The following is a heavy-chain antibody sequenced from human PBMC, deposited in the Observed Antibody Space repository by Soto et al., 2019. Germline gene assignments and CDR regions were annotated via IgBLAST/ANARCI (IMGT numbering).Heavy chain of an antibody. Sequence: GESLKISCQASGYSFSNYWIAWVRQMPGKGLEWMGIIFPADSDTKYSPSFQGQVTISADKSISTAYLQWSSLKASDTAMYYCASSVVVPSTMNYFDYWGQGSLVTVSS. CDR3: ASSVVVPSTMNYFDY. CDR2: IFPADSDT. J-gene: IGHJ4*02. D-gene: IGHD2-15*01. CDR1: GYSFSNYW. V-gene: IGHV5-51*01.